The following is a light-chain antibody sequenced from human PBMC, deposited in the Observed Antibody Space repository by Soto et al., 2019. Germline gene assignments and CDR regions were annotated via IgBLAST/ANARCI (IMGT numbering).Light chain of an antibody. CDR2: RNN. CDR3: AAWDDSLSGGV. Sequence: QSVLTQSPAASETPGQRVTISCSGSSSNIGSNYVYWYQQLPGTAPKLLIYRNNQRPSGVPDRFSGSKSGTSASLAISGLRSEDEADYSCAAWDDSLSGGVFGTGTKVTVL. CDR1: SSNIGSNY. J-gene: IGLJ1*01. V-gene: IGLV1-47*01.